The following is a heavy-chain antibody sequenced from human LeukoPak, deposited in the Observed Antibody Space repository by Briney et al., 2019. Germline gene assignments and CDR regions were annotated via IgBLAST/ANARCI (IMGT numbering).Heavy chain of an antibody. J-gene: IGHJ6*02. Sequence: PSGTLSLTCTVSGDSINSLDLWSWVRQPPGKGLEWIGEMYLSGTTHSNPSAKSRVTISVDTSKNQFSLKLSSVTAADTAVYYCARFLWYYYGMDVWGQGTTVTVSS. CDR3: ARFLWYYYGMDV. V-gene: IGHV4-4*02. CDR2: MYLSGTT. CDR1: GDSINSLDL.